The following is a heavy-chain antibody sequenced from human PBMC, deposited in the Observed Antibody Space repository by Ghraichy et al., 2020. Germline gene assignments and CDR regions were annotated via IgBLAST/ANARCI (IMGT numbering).Heavy chain of an antibody. V-gene: IGHV3-23*01. CDR1: GFTFSSYA. CDR2: ISGSGGST. J-gene: IGHJ4*02. Sequence: GGSLRLSCAASGFTFSSYAMSWVRQAPGKGLEWVSAISGSGGSTYYADSVKGRFTISRDNSKNTLYLQMNSLRAEDTAVYYCARTPRADIVVVPAPDYWGQGTLVTVSS. CDR3: ARTPRADIVVVPAPDY. D-gene: IGHD2-2*01.